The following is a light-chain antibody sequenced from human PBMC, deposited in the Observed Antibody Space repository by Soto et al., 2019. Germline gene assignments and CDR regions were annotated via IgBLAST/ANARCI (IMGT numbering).Light chain of an antibody. CDR1: QSLLHSNGYNY. V-gene: IGKV2-28*01. Sequence: IVMTQSPLSLPVTPGEPASISCRSSQSLLHSNGYNYLDWYLQKPGQSPQLLIYLGSNRASGVPDRFSGSRTGTDFTLRISRVEAEDVGVYYCMQALQTPYVFGQGTKLEMK. CDR2: LGS. CDR3: MQALQTPYV. J-gene: IGKJ2*01.